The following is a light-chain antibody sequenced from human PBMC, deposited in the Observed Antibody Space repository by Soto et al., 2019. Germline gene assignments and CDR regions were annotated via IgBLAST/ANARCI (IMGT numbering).Light chain of an antibody. CDR2: EVS. J-gene: IGLJ2*01. Sequence: QSALTQPASVSGSPGQSITISCTGTSSDVGRYDYVSWYQHHPGKAPKLRIYEVSSRPSGVSHRFSGSKSGNTASLTIPGLQADDEADYSCSSYTSHTTIFGGGTKLTVL. CDR1: SSDVGRYDY. V-gene: IGLV2-14*01. CDR3: SSYTSHTTI.